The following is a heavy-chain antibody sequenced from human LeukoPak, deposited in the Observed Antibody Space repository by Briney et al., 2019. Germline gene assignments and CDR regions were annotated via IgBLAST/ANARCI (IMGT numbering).Heavy chain of an antibody. CDR2: IHPGGGST. CDR1: GYTFTDYY. J-gene: IGHJ3*02. V-gene: IGHV1-46*01. D-gene: IGHD3-10*01. CDR3: AKDKDYGSGSYYNDAFDI. Sequence: ASVKVSCKASGYTFTDYYIHWVRQAPGQGLEWMGVIHPGGGSTTYAQKFQGRVTMTKDTSTRTVYMELSGLRSEDTAIYYCAKDKDYGSGSYYNDAFDIWGQGTMATVSS.